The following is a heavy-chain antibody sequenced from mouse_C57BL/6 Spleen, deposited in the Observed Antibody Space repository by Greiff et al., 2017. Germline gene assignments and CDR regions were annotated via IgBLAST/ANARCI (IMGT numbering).Heavy chain of an antibody. CDR3: ARTGYYDYDFDY. V-gene: IGHV1-61*01. D-gene: IGHD2-4*01. CDR1: GYTFTSYW. J-gene: IGHJ2*01. CDR2: IYPSDSET. Sequence: VQLQQPGAELVRPGSSVKLSCKASGYTFTSYWMDWVKQRPGQGLEWIGNIYPSDSETHYNQKFKDKATLTVDKSSSTAYMQLSSLTSEDSAVYYCARTGYYDYDFDYWGQGTTLTVSS.